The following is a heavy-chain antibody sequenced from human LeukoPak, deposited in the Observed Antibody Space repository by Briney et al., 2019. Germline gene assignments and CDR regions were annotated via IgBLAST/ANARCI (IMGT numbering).Heavy chain of an antibody. D-gene: IGHD3-22*01. CDR2: IYYSGTT. CDR3: ARHPYDRDGYPYYFDY. Sequence: PSETLSLTCTVSGGSISSYHWSWIRQTPGKGLEWIGFIYYSGTTKYNPSLRSRVTMAVDTSRNQFSLKLSSVTAADTAVYYCARHPYDRDGYPYYFDYWGQGTLVTVSS. J-gene: IGHJ4*02. V-gene: IGHV4-59*08. CDR1: GGSISSYH.